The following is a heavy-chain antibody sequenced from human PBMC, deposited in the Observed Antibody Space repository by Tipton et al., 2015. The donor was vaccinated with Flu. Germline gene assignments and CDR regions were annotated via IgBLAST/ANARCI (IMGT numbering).Heavy chain of an antibody. J-gene: IGHJ4*02. Sequence: SLRLSCAASGFTFSSYAMSWVRQAPGKGLEWVSAISGSGGSTYYADSVKGRFTISRDNSKNTLYLQMNSLRAEDTAVYYCAKDGSIFGVVIIPFDYWGQGTPVTVSS. D-gene: IGHD3-3*01. CDR3: AKDGSIFGVVIIPFDY. CDR1: GFTFSSYA. CDR2: ISGSGGST. V-gene: IGHV3-23*01.